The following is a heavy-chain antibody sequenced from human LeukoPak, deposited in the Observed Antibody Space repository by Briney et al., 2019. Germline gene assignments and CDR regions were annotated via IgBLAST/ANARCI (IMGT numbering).Heavy chain of an antibody. CDR3: ARGGQWLPFDY. CDR1: SYPITTNHY. J-gene: IGHJ4*02. D-gene: IGHD6-19*01. Sequence: SETLSLTCAVSSYPITTNHYWGWIRQPPGKGLEWIGNIYHSGITHYNPSLKSRVTMSVDTSKNQFSLKLSSVTAADTAVYYCARGGQWLPFDYWGQGTLVTVFS. V-gene: IGHV4-38-2*01. CDR2: IYHSGIT.